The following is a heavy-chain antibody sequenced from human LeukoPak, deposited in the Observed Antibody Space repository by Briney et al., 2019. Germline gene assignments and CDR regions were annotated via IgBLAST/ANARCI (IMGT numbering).Heavy chain of an antibody. CDR1: GYTFTGYY. D-gene: IGHD6-13*01. J-gene: IGHJ4*02. Sequence: GASVKVSCKASGYTFTGYYMHWVRQAPGQGLEWMGWINPNSGGTNYAQKFQGRVAMTRDTSISTAYMELSRLRSDDTAVYYCARTYTRTAAAGTDHWGQGTLVTVSS. V-gene: IGHV1-2*02. CDR3: ARTYTRTAAAGTDH. CDR2: INPNSGGT.